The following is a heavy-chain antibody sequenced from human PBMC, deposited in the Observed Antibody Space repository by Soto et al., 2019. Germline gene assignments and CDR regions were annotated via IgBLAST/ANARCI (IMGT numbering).Heavy chain of an antibody. CDR1: GFTFSSYG. Sequence: GGSLRLSCAASGFTFSSYGMHWVRQAPGKGLEWVAVISYDGSNKYSADSVKGRFTISRDNSKNTLYLQMNSLRAEDTAVYYCAKNGYCSGGTCSYSDYWGQGTLVTVSS. CDR3: AKNGYCSGGTCSYSDY. J-gene: IGHJ4*02. V-gene: IGHV3-30*18. CDR2: ISYDGSNK. D-gene: IGHD2-15*01.